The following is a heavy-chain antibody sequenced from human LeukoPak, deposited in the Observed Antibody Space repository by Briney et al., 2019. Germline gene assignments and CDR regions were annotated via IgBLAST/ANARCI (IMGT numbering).Heavy chain of an antibody. J-gene: IGHJ4*02. Sequence: KSSETLSLTCAVYGGSFSGYYWSWIRQPPGKGLEWIGEINHSGSTNYNPSLKSRVTISVDTSKNQFSLKLSSVTAAGTAVYYCARRRIQQYQLVHFDYWGQGTLVTVSS. CDR2: INHSGST. D-gene: IGHD2-2*01. CDR1: GGSFSGYY. V-gene: IGHV4-34*01. CDR3: ARRRIQQYQLVHFDY.